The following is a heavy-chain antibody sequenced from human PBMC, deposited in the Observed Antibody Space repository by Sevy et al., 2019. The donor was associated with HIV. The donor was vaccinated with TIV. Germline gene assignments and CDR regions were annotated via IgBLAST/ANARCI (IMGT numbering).Heavy chain of an antibody. D-gene: IGHD2-15*01. Sequence: GGSLRLSCAASAFIVSNNYMAWVRQTPGKGLEWVSVIYSGGNTYYADSVKGRFTISRDISKNTLHLQMNSLRAEDTALYYCARAKEYCSCGSCFPCGMDVWGQGTTVTVSS. J-gene: IGHJ6*02. CDR3: ARAKEYCSCGSCFPCGMDV. V-gene: IGHV3-53*01. CDR2: IYSGGNT. CDR1: AFIVSNNY.